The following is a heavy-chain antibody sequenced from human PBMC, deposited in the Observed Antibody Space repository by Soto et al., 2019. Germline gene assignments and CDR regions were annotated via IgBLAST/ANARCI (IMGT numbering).Heavy chain of an antibody. D-gene: IGHD2-2*01. J-gene: IGHJ6*03. V-gene: IGHV1-69*02. CDR1: GGTFSSYS. CDR3: AKYVVVTAFYYMDA. Sequence: QVQLVQSVAEVKKPGSSVKVSCKASGGTFSSYSISCVRQAPEQGLEWMGRIVTMVGITNNPRNFQDRVTITADRFASTAHRELTSLESADTAVYYCAKYVVVTAFYYMDAWGRGTTLTVPS. CDR2: IVTMVGIT.